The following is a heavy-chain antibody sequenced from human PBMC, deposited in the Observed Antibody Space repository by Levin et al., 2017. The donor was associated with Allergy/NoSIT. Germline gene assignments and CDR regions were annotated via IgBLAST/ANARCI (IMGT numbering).Heavy chain of an antibody. V-gene: IGHV1-18*01. CDR2: ISVYSGKT. CDR1: GYMFISYG. D-gene: IGHD3-22*01. CDR3: ARDSYDSSGYYLGWFDP. J-gene: IGHJ5*02. Sequence: WASVKVSCKASGYMFISYGLNWVRQAPGQGPEWMGGISVYSGKTNYAEKFQGRVTISTDTSTNTADMELRSLRSDDTAVYYCARDSYDSSGYYLGWFDPWGQGTLVIVSA.